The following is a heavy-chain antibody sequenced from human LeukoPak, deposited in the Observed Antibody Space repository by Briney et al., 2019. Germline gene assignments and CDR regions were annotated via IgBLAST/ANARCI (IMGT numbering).Heavy chain of an antibody. CDR1: GFTFSSYS. CDR3: ARDRSFDI. V-gene: IGHV3-48*02. CDR2: ISSSSSTI. J-gene: IGHJ3*02. Sequence: GGSLRLSCAASGFTFSSYSMNWVRQAPGKGLEWVSYISSSSSTIYYADSVKGRFTISRDNAKNPLYLQMNSLRDEDTAVYYCARDRSFDIWGQGTMVTVSS.